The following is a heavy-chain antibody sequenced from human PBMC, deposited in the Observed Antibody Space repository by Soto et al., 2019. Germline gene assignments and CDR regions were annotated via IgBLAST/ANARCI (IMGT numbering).Heavy chain of an antibody. CDR3: AGRYKDDYSNPVPYY. CDR2: VDNDGSGT. D-gene: IGHD4-4*01. V-gene: IGHV3-74*01. J-gene: IGHJ4*02. Sequence: GGSLRLSCAASGFTFRDFWIHWVRQVPGKGLMWVSRVDNDGSGTSYADSVKGRFTISRDNAKNSLYLQMNSLRAEDTAVYYCAGRYKDDYSNPVPYYWGQGTLVTVSS. CDR1: GFTFRDFW.